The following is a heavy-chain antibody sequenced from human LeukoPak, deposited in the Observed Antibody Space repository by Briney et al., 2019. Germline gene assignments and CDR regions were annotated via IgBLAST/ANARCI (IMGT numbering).Heavy chain of an antibody. Sequence: GESLKISCKGSGYSFTNYWIAWVRQMPGKGLECMGIIWPGDSDTRYSPSFQGQVTISADKSTSTAYLQWSSLRASDTAMYYCARHGGPTVVNNFGMDVWGQGTTVTVSS. CDR3: ARHGGPTVVNNFGMDV. J-gene: IGHJ6*02. V-gene: IGHV5-51*01. D-gene: IGHD2-15*01. CDR2: IWPGDSDT. CDR1: GYSFTNYW.